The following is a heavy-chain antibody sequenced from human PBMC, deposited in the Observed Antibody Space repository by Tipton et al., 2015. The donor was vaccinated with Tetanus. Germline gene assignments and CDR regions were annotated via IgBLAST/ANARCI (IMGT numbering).Heavy chain of an antibody. CDR1: GGSVSNGSYY. D-gene: IGHD1-1*01. CDR3: ARQDWNYYYYYGMDV. J-gene: IGHJ6*02. V-gene: IGHV4-61*01. CDR2: IYYSGST. Sequence: TLSLTCTVSGGSVSNGSYYWSWIRQPPGKGLEWIGYIYYSGSTNYNPSLKSRVTISVDTSKNQFSLKLSSVTAADTAVYYCARQDWNYYYYYGMDVWGQGTTVTVSS.